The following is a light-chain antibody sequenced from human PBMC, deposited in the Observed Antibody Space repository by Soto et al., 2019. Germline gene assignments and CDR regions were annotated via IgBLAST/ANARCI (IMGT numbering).Light chain of an antibody. V-gene: IGKV3-20*01. CDR1: QSVSSNN. J-gene: IGKJ3*01. CDR3: QQYGRSPFN. CDR2: GAS. Sequence: EIVLTQSPGTLSLSPGGRATLSCRASQSVSSNNLAWYQQRPGQAPRVVIYGASTRATGIPERFSGSGSGTDFTLTISRLEPEDFAVYYCQQYGRSPFNFGPGTKVDIK.